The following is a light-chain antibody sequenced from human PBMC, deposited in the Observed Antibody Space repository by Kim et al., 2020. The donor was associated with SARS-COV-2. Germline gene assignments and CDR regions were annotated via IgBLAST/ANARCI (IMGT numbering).Light chain of an antibody. Sequence: SYELTQPPSVSVSPGQTASITCSGDKLGDKYAWWYQQRPGQSPVLVIYQDSKRPSGIPERFSGSNSGNTATLTISGTQAMDEADYYCQAWDSSTAVFGGGTLLTVL. CDR3: QAWDSSTAV. V-gene: IGLV3-1*01. J-gene: IGLJ3*02. CDR2: QDS. CDR1: KLGDKY.